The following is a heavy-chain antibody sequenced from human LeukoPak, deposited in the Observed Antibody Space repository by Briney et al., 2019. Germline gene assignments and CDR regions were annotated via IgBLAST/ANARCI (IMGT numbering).Heavy chain of an antibody. CDR2: ICYRGNT. Sequence: PSETLSLTCTVSGDSVSIYYWSWIRQPPGKGLEWIGYICYRGNTNYNPSLKSRVTMAVDTSKNQFSLKVSSVTAADTAVYYCARAGNNWSFDYWGQGTLVTVSS. D-gene: IGHD1-1*01. CDR3: ARAGNNWSFDY. CDR1: GDSVSIYY. J-gene: IGHJ4*02. V-gene: IGHV4-59*02.